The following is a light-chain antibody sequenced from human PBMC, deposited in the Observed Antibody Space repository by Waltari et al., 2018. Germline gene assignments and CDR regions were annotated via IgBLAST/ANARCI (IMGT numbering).Light chain of an antibody. CDR3: QKYGTRPAT. Sequence: EIVLTQSPASLSLSPGDRATLSCRASQSVRRTLAWYQQRPGQAPRLLIYEASTRATGIPDRFSGSGSGTDFSLTISRLEPADCAVDYCQKYGTRPATFGQGTKVEVK. CDR2: EAS. CDR1: QSVRRT. J-gene: IGKJ1*01. V-gene: IGKV3D-20*01.